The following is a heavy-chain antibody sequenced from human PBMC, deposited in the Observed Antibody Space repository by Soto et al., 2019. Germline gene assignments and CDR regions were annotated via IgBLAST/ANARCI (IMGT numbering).Heavy chain of an antibody. CDR1: GFTFSSCA. J-gene: IGHJ4*02. D-gene: IGHD3-22*01. CDR3: AKEWVYDSSGWSFDY. Sequence: PGGSLRLSCAASGFTFSSCAMGWVRQAPGKGLEWVSDIIDSGGSTYYADSVKGRFTISRDNSKNTLYLQMNSLRAEDTAVYYCAKEWVYDSSGWSFDYWGQGTLVTVSS. V-gene: IGHV3-23*01. CDR2: IIDSGGST.